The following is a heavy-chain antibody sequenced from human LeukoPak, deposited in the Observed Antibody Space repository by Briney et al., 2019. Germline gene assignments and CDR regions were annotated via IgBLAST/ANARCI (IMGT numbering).Heavy chain of an antibody. Sequence: GGSLRLSCAASGFTVGSNYMSWVRQAPGKGLEWVSVISGSGGSTYYADSVKGRFTISRDNSKNTLYLQMNSLRAEDTAVYYCAKRAIMVRGVIIGEFDYWGQGTLVTVSS. CDR2: ISGSGGST. CDR3: AKRAIMVRGVIIGEFDY. V-gene: IGHV3-23*01. CDR1: GFTVGSNY. D-gene: IGHD3-10*01. J-gene: IGHJ4*02.